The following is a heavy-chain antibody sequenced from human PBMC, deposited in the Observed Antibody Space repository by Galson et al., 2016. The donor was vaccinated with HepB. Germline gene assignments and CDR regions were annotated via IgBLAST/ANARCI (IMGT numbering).Heavy chain of an antibody. CDR2: IKEDGSVN. J-gene: IGHJ3*02. CDR1: GISFSNYW. Sequence: SLRLSCAASGISFSNYWMTWVRQAPGKGLEWVANIKEDGSVNYYVDSVKGRFIISRDNAKNALYLQLNSLRVEDTAVYYCAREGKGGFDIWGQGTMVTVSS. CDR3: AREGKGGFDI. D-gene: IGHD2-15*01. V-gene: IGHV3-7*01.